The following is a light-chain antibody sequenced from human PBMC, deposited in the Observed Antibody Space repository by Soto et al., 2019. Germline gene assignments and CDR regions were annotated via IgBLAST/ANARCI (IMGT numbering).Light chain of an antibody. CDR2: RAS. J-gene: IGKJ1*01. CDR1: QTISSW. V-gene: IGKV1-5*03. CDR3: QQYSTFSLK. Sequence: IQLTQSPSSLSASVGDRVTITCRASQTISSWLAWYQQKPGKAPRLLISRASSLETGVPSRFSGSGSGTEFTLTISSLQPDDSATYYCQQYSTFSLKFGQGTKVDIK.